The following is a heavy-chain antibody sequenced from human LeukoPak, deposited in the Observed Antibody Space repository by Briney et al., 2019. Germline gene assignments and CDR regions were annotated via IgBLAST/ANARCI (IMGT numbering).Heavy chain of an antibody. CDR2: ISYDGSEK. CDR1: GFTFSSYP. CDR3: AREGSSGYYPS. V-gene: IGHV3-30-3*01. D-gene: IGHD3-22*01. J-gene: IGHJ4*02. Sequence: GRSLRLSCAASGFTFSSYPKHWVRQAPGKGLEWVAVISYDGSEKHYADPVKGRFTISRDNSKNTLYLQMNSLRAEDTAVYYCAREGSSGYYPSWGQGILVTVSS.